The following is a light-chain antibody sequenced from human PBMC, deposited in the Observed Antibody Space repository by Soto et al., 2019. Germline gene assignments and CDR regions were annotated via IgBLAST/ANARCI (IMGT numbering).Light chain of an antibody. J-gene: IGLJ1*01. CDR2: EVS. CDR1: SSYIRGYNY. CDR3: SSYTRSSTYG. V-gene: IGLV2-14*01. Sequence: QSVLTQPASVSGSPGQSITITCTGTSSYIRGYNYVSWYQQHPGKAPKLMIYEVSNRPSGVSNRFSGSTSGNTASLTISGHQADDEGDYYCSSYTRSSTYGFGTGTKGTVL.